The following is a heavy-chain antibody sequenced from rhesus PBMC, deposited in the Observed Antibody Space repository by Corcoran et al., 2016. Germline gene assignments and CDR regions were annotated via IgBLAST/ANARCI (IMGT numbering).Heavy chain of an antibody. CDR3: AKTRQRRYSGYSCYFDY. CDR1: GSTFSSSA. Sequence: EVRLVESGGDLVQPGGSLRLSGAAPGSTFSSSAMSWVRQAPGKGLGWVSAINSDGGSTYYADSVKGRFTISRDNSKNTLSLQMNSLRAEDTAVYYCAKTRQRRYSGYSCYFDYWGQGVLVTISS. V-gene: IGHV3S5*01. CDR2: INSDGGST. J-gene: IGHJ4*01. D-gene: IGHD5-24*01.